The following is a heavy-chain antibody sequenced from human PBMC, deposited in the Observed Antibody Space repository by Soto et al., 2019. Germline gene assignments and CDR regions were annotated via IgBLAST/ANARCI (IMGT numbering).Heavy chain of an antibody. J-gene: IGHJ6*02. D-gene: IGHD2-2*01. CDR1: GFTFSSYG. V-gene: IGHV3-33*01. CDR2: IWYDGSNK. CDR3: ARDMVPAARDYYYGMDV. Sequence: QVQLVESGGGVGQPGRSLRLSCAASGFTFSSYGMHWVRQAPGKGLEWVAVIWYDGSNKYYADSVKGRFTISRDNSKNTLYLQMNSLRAEDTAVYYCARDMVPAARDYYYGMDVWGQGTTVTVSS.